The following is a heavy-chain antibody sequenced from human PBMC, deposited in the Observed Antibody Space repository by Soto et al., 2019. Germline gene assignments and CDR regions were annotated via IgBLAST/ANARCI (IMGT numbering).Heavy chain of an antibody. CDR3: ASSTSPDAY. CDR1: GFTFNSYS. CDR2: INSGSTSV. D-gene: IGHD2-2*01. Sequence: EVQLVESGGGLVEPGGSLRLSCVASGFTFNSYSMNWVRQATGKGLEWISYINSGSTSVFYADSVKGRFTISRDNAKNSLYLQMNSLRAEDTAVYYCASSTSPDAYWGQGTLVTVSS. V-gene: IGHV3-48*01. J-gene: IGHJ4*02.